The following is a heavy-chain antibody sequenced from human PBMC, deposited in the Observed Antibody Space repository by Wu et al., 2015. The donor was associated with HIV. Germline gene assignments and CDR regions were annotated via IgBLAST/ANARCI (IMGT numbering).Heavy chain of an antibody. CDR3: ARDGYSSFDAFDI. J-gene: IGHJ3*02. V-gene: IGHV1-8*01. Sequence: QVQLVQSGAEVKKPGASVKVSCKASGYTFTSYDINWVRQATGQGLEWMGWMNPNSGNTGYAQKFQGRVTMTRDTSTSTVYMELSSLRSEDTAVYYCARDGYSSFDAFDIWGQGTMVTVSS. CDR2: MNPNSGNT. CDR1: GYTFTSYD. D-gene: IGHD5-18*01.